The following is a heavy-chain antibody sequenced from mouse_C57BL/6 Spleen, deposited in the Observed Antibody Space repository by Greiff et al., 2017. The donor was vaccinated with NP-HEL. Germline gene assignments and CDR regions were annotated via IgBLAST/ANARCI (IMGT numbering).Heavy chain of an antibody. CDR2: INPSTGGT. D-gene: IGHD1-1*01. V-gene: IGHV1-42*01. CDR1: GYSFTGYY. J-gene: IGHJ1*03. CDR3: ARSRTKVEDWYFDV. Sequence: EVQLQQSGPELVKPGASVKISCKASGYSFTGYYMNWVKQSPEKSLEWIGEINPSTGGTTYNQKFKAKATLTVDKSSSTAYMQLKSLTSEDSAVYYCARSRTKVEDWYFDVWGTGTTVTVSS.